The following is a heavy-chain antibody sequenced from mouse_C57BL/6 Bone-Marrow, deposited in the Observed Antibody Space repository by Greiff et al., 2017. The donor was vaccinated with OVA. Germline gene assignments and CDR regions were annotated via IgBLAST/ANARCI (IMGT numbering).Heavy chain of an antibody. V-gene: IGHV1-62-2*01. CDR1: GYTFTEYT. Sequence: QVQLKQSGAELVKPGASVKLSCKASGYTFTEYTIHWVKQRSGQGLEWIGWFYPGSGSIKYNEKFKDKATLTADKSSSTVYMELSRLTSEDSAVYYCARQEEGTGDVDDWGKGTTVTVSS. CDR3: ARQEEGTGDVDD. D-gene: IGHD2-14*01. J-gene: IGHJ1*03. CDR2: FYPGSGSI.